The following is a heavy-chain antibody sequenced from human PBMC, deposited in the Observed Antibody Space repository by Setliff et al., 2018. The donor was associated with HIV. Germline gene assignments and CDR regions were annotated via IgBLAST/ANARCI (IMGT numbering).Heavy chain of an antibody. Sequence: PSETLSLTCAVFGGSFTDYYWIWIRQPPGKGLEWIGEINHSGSTHYNPSLKSRFIISVDTSKSQFSLKLTSVTAADTAVYYCARQMTIPGVAVTPVDYWGQGALVTVSS. CDR3: ARQMTIPGVAVTPVDY. D-gene: IGHD3-3*01. CDR1: GGSFTDYY. J-gene: IGHJ4*02. V-gene: IGHV4-34*01. CDR2: INHSGST.